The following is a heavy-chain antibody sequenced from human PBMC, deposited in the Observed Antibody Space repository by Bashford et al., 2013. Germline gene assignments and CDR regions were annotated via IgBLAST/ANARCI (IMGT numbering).Heavy chain of an antibody. V-gene: IGHV1-2*02. Sequence: ASVKVSCKTSGYAFSGYYLHWVRQAPGQGLEWMGWIIPNSGGTNYAQKFQGRVTLTRDTSINTAYMELRRLRSDDTAVYYCARGLVGYCTGGSCYSTYFFDSWGLGTLVTVSS. CDR2: IIPNSGGT. CDR1: GYAFSGYY. D-gene: IGHD2-15*01. J-gene: IGHJ4*02. CDR3: ARGLVGYCTGGSCYSTYFFDS.